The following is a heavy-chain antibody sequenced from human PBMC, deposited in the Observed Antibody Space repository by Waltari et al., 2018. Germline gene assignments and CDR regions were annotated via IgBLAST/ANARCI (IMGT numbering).Heavy chain of an antibody. D-gene: IGHD3-3*01. CDR2: IYHSGST. CDR1: GYSISSGYY. CDR3: ARDSSVTKQLWDFWSGYQGANWFDP. V-gene: IGHV4-38-2*02. Sequence: QVQLQESGPGLVKPSETLSLTCAVSGYSISSGYYWGWIRQPPGKGLEWIGSIYHSGSTYYNPSLKSRVTISVDTSKNQFSLKLSSVTAADTAVYYCARDSSVTKQLWDFWSGYQGANWFDPWGQGTLVTVSS. J-gene: IGHJ5*02.